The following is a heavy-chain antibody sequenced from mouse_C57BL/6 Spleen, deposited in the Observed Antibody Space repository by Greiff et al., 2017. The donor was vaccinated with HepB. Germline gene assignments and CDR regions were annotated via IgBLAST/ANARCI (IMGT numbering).Heavy chain of an antibody. CDR3: ARKGYYGLFDY. CDR2: ISSGSSTI. D-gene: IGHD1-2*01. Sequence: EVMLVESGGGLVKPGGSLKLSCAASGFTFSDYGMHWVRQAPEKGLEWVAYISSGSSTIYYADTVKGRFTISRDNAKNTLFLQMTSLRSEETAMYYCARKGYYGLFDYWGQGTTLTVSS. J-gene: IGHJ2*01. CDR1: GFTFSDYG. V-gene: IGHV5-17*01.